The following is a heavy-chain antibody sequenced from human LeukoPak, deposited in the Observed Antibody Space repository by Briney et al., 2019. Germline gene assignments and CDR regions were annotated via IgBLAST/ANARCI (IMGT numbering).Heavy chain of an antibody. V-gene: IGHV3-15*01. Sequence: GGSLRLSCAASGFTFSNAWMSWVRQAPGKGLEWVGRIKSKTDGGTTDYAAPVKGRFTISRDDSKNTLYLQMNSLKTEDTAVYYCTTGYDYVWGSYRHAFDIWGQGTMVTVSS. CDR2: IKSKTDGGTT. D-gene: IGHD3-16*02. CDR1: GFTFSNAW. J-gene: IGHJ3*02. CDR3: TTGYDYVWGSYRHAFDI.